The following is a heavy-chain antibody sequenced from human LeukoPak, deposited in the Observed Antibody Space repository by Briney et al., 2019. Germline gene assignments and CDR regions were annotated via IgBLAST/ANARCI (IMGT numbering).Heavy chain of an antibody. CDR3: AKSSSGWSGGSRYFDF. J-gene: IGHJ4*02. CDR1: GFTFNTYA. Sequence: GGSLRLSCVASGFTFNTYAMNWVRQAPEKGLEWVSTISSSGGSTYYADSVKGRFTISRDNSKNTLYLQMNSLRAEDTAVYYCAKSSSGWSGGSRYFDFWAREPWSPSPQ. CDR2: ISSSGGST. D-gene: IGHD6-19*01. V-gene: IGHV3-23*01.